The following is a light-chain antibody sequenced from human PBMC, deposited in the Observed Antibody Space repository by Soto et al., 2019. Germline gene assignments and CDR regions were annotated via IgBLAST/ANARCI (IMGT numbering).Light chain of an antibody. CDR1: RSDVGGYTL. Sequence: QSVLAQPASVSGSPGQSITTSCTGTRSDVGGYTLVSWFQQYPGKAPKFMIYEDNKRPSGVSDRFSGSKSGNTASLTISGLQAEDEADYYCCSYAGSSSVLFGGGTKLTVL. V-gene: IGLV2-23*01. CDR3: CSYAGSSSVL. CDR2: EDN. J-gene: IGLJ2*01.